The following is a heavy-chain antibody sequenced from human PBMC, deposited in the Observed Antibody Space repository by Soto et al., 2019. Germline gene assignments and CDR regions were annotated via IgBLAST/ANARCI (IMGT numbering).Heavy chain of an antibody. CDR1: GFIFTNYA. CDR3: VKESYEGAYGDF. CDR2: ITRDGTI. Sequence: EVPLLESGGGLVQPGGSLRLSCAASGFIFTNYAMSWVRQAPGEGLEWVSAITRDGTIYYTESVKGRFTISSDNSKNTVYLEMNSVRAEDTAVYYCVKESYEGAYGDFWGQGTLVTVSS. D-gene: IGHD3-22*01. V-gene: IGHV3-23*01. J-gene: IGHJ4*02.